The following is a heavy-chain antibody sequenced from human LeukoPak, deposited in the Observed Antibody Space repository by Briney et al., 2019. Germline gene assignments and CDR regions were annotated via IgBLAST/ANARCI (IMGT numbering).Heavy chain of an antibody. J-gene: IGHJ3*02. CDR3: AREGDYEAGSEAFDI. D-gene: IGHD4-17*01. CDR1: GFTFSSYW. CDR2: IKQDGSEK. V-gene: IGHV3-7*01. Sequence: PSGGSLRLSCAASGFTFSSYWMSWVRQAPGKGLEWVANIKQDGSEKYYVDSVKGRFTISRDNAKNSLYLQMNSLRAEDTAVYYCAREGDYEAGSEAFDIWGQGTMVTVSS.